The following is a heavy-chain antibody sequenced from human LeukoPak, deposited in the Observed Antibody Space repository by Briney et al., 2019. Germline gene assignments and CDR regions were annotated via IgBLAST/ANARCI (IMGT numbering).Heavy chain of an antibody. CDR2: IYYSGST. J-gene: IGHJ4*02. Sequence: SETLSLTCTVSGGSISSYYWSWIRQPPGKGLEWIGYIYYSGSTNYNPSLKSRVTISVDTSKNQFSLKLSSVTAADTAVYYCARRRAGYSGYEITRGFDYWGQGTLVTVSS. CDR1: GGSISSYY. CDR3: ARRRAGYSGYEITRGFDY. D-gene: IGHD5-12*01. V-gene: IGHV4-59*01.